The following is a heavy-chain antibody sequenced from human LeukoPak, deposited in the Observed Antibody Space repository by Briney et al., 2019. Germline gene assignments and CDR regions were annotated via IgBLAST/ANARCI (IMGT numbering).Heavy chain of an antibody. CDR2: ISANTGKT. CDR1: GYTFATYG. D-gene: IGHD6-13*01. J-gene: IGHJ4*02. CDR3: AKVAGDRMDY. V-gene: IGHV1-18*01. Sequence: ASVKVSFKASGYTFATYGFCWVRQAPGHGLEWMGWISANTGKTDYAQRYQGRVTLTTDTSASTAYMELRSLRPDDTAVYYCAKVAGDRMDYWGQGSLVTVSS.